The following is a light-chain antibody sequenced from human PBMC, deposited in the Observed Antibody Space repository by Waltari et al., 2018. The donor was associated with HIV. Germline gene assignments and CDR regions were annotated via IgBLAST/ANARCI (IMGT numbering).Light chain of an antibody. CDR2: SNN. V-gene: IGLV1-44*01. CDR1: SSNIGSNY. CDR3: AAWDDSLNAWV. Sequence: QSVLTQPPSASGTPGQRVTISCSGSSSNIGSNYVYWYQQLPGTAPKLLIYSNNQRPSGVPDRISGSKSGTSASLAISGLQSVYEADYYCAAWDDSLNAWVFGGGTKLTVL. J-gene: IGLJ3*02.